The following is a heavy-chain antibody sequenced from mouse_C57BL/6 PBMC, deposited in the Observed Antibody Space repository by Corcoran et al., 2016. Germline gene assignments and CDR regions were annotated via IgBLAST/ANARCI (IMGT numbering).Heavy chain of an antibody. J-gene: IGHJ3*01. CDR2: INPNNGGT. Sequence: EVQLQQSGPELVKPGASVKISCKASGYTFTDYYMNWVKQSHGKSLEWIGDINPNNGGTSYNQKFKGKATLTVDKSYSTAYMELRSLTSEDSAVYYCARSYYGSSYVFAYWGQGTLVTVSA. CDR3: ARSYYGSSYVFAY. CDR1: GYTFTDYY. V-gene: IGHV1-26*01. D-gene: IGHD1-1*01.